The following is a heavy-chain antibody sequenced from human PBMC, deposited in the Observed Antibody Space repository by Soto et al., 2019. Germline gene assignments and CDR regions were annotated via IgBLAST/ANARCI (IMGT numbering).Heavy chain of an antibody. Sequence: QVQLQESGPGLVKPSETLSLTCIVSGGSVRSYYWTWIRRPPGKGLEWIGVFENSGRTYYNPSLGSRVSISVDTSKNQVSLMLSLVTAADTAVYYCARCKEGANILDSWGQGALVTVSS. J-gene: IGHJ5*01. CDR2: FENSGRT. D-gene: IGHD1-26*01. CDR3: ARCKEGANILDS. V-gene: IGHV4-59*02. CDR1: GGSVRSYY.